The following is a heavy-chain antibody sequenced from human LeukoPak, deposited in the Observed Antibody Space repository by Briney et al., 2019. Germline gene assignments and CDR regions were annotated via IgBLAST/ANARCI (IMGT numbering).Heavy chain of an antibody. V-gene: IGHV4-38-2*02. J-gene: IGHJ4*02. CDR1: GYSISSGYY. CDR2: IYHSGST. Sequence: PSETLSLTCTVSGYSISSGYYWGWIRQPPGKGLEWIGSIYHSGSTYYNPSLKSRVTISVDTSKNQFSLKLSSVTAADTAVYYCARNTAMGTGFDYWGQGTLVTVSS. CDR3: ARNTAMGTGFDY. D-gene: IGHD5-18*01.